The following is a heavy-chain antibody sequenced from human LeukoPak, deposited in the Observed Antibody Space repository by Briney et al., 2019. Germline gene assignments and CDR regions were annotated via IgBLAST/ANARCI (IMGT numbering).Heavy chain of an antibody. CDR3: ARPSGLVAVFDY. CDR2: INHSGST. D-gene: IGHD3/OR15-3a*01. J-gene: IGHJ4*02. Sequence: SETLSLTCAVYGGSFSGYYWSWIRQPPGKGLEWIGEINHSGSTNYNPSLKSRVTISVDTSKNQFSLKLSSVTAADTAVYYCARPSGLVAVFDYWGQGTLVTVSS. CDR1: GGSFSGYY. V-gene: IGHV4-34*01.